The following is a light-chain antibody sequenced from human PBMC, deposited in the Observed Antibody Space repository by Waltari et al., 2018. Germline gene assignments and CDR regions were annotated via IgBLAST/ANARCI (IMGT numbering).Light chain of an antibody. V-gene: IGKV3-20*01. CDR1: QSISHY. CDR3: QHYVNLPAT. CDR2: HAS. J-gene: IGKJ1*01. Sequence: EVVLTQSPSTLSLSPGEGATPSCRASQSISHYLAWYKQKPGQAPRLLIYHASSRATGIPDRFSGSGSGTDFSLTISRLEPEDFAVYYCQHYVNLPATFGQGTKVEIK.